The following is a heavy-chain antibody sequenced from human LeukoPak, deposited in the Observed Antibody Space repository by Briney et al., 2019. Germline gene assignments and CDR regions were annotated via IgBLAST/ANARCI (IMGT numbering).Heavy chain of an antibody. D-gene: IGHD4/OR15-4a*01. Sequence: SVKVSCKASGGTFSSYAISWVRQAPGQGLEWMGGIIPIFGTANYAQKFQGRVTITADESTSTAFMELSSLRSEDTAVYYCASRTIYGGNGGPFDYWGQGTLVTVSS. V-gene: IGHV1-69*13. CDR3: ASRTIYGGNGGPFDY. CDR1: GGTFSSYA. J-gene: IGHJ4*02. CDR2: IIPIFGTA.